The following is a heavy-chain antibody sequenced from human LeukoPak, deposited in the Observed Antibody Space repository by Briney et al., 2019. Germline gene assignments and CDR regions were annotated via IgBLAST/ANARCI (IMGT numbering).Heavy chain of an antibody. V-gene: IGHV5-51*01. D-gene: IGHD5-12*01. J-gene: IGHJ6*02. CDR1: GYSFTSSW. CDR2: SYPGDSDT. Sequence: GEPLNISCKGSGYSFTSSWIGWGGQMPGKGLEWLGISYPGDSDTTYTPSFQAPATISADKSISTAYLQWSSLKASDAAMYYCARHRVATISYYYYGMDVWGQGTTVTVSS. CDR3: ARHRVATISYYYYGMDV.